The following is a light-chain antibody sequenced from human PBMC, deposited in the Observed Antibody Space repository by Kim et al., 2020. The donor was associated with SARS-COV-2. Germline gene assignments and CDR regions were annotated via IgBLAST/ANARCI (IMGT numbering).Light chain of an antibody. Sequence: QSITISCTGTRSDVGGYNYVSWYTQHPGKAPKLMIYDVSTRPSGVSNRFSGSKSGTSASLAITGLQAEDEADYYCQSYDSSLSGVVFGGGTQLTVL. CDR2: DVS. CDR1: RSDVGGYNY. J-gene: IGLJ2*01. CDR3: QSYDSSLSGVV. V-gene: IGLV2-14*03.